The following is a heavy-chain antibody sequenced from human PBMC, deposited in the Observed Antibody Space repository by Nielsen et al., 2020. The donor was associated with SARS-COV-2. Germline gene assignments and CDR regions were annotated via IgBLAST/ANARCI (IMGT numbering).Heavy chain of an antibody. D-gene: IGHD6-13*01. V-gene: IGHV5-10-1*01. J-gene: IGHJ5*02. Sequence: GESLTLSCNGSGYTFTSYWFSWVRQMPGKGLEWMGRIDPSDSYTNYSPSFQGHVTISADKSISPAYLQWSSLKASDTAMYYCARQFRAAAGLGLFDPWGQGTLLTVSS. CDR1: GYTFTSYW. CDR2: IDPSDSYT. CDR3: ARQFRAAAGLGLFDP.